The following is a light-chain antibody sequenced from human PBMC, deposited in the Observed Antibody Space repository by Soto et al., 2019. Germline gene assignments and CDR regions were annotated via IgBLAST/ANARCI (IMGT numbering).Light chain of an antibody. CDR1: SSDVGGYNY. V-gene: IGLV2-14*01. CDR2: EVS. CDR3: ASYTSSNTLV. J-gene: IGLJ2*01. Sequence: QSALTQPASVSGSPGQSITISCTGTSSDVGGYNYVSWYQQHPGKAPKLMIYEVSNRPSGVSNRLSGSKSGNTASLIISRLQTEDEADYYCASYTSSNTLVIGGGTKLTVL.